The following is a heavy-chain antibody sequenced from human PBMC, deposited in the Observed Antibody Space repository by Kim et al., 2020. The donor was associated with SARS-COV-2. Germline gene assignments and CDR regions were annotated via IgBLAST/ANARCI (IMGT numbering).Heavy chain of an antibody. J-gene: IGHJ4*02. CDR3: ASPLVTTVTTMFGY. D-gene: IGHD4-17*01. Sequence: NPSLKSRVTISVDTSKNQFSLNLSSVTAADTAVYYCASPLVTTVTTMFGYWGQGTLVTVSS. V-gene: IGHV4-39*01.